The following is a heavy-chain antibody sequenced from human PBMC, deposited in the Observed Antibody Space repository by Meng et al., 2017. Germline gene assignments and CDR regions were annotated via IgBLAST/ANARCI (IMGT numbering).Heavy chain of an antibody. CDR1: GYTFTEYY. V-gene: IGHV1-2*02. CDR2: INPHSGGT. Sequence: VQFGVAVRQSSSVVKVSVYAAGYTFTEYYLPWWRQAPGQRLEWMGWINPHSGGTYFAQNFQGRVTLTSDTSISTAYMELSRLRSDDTAMYYCARRVAVAGNTSRVRWFDPWGQGTLVTVSS. D-gene: IGHD6-19*01. CDR3: ARRVAVAGNTSRVRWFDP. J-gene: IGHJ5*02.